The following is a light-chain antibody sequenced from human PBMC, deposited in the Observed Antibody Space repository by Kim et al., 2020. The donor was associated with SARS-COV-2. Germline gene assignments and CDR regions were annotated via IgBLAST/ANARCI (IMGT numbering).Light chain of an antibody. CDR1: SLRSYY. Sequence: SSELTQDPAVSVALGQTVRITCQGDSLRSYYATWYQQKPGQAPILVIYGKNNRPSGIPDRCSGSSSGNTASLTITGTQAGDEADYFCNSRDSNDNVVFGGGPKLTVL. V-gene: IGLV3-19*01. CDR3: NSRDSNDNVV. CDR2: GKN. J-gene: IGLJ2*01.